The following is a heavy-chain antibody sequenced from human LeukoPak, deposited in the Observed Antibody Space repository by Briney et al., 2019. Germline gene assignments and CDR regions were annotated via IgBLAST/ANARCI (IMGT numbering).Heavy chain of an antibody. CDR3: ARISFSMIRGVATYSMDV. Sequence: SETLSLTCTVSGGSISSYYWSWIRQPPGKGLEWIGYIYYSGSTNYNPSLKSRVTISVDTSKNQFSLKLSSVTAADTAVYYCARISFSMIRGVATYSMDVWGQGTTVTVSS. CDR2: IYYSGST. J-gene: IGHJ6*02. D-gene: IGHD3-10*01. V-gene: IGHV4-59*12. CDR1: GGSISSYY.